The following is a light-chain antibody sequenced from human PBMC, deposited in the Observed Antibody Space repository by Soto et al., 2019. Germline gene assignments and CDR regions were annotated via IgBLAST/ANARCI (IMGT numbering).Light chain of an antibody. Sequence: QAVVTQEPSLTVSPGGTVTLTCGSSTGAVTSGHYPYWFQQKPGQAPRTLIYDTSNKHSWTPARFSGSLLGGKAALTLSGAQPEDEAEYYCLLSYSGGRPVFGTGTKLPVL. CDR2: DTS. J-gene: IGLJ1*01. CDR1: TGAVTSGHY. CDR3: LLSYSGGRPV. V-gene: IGLV7-46*01.